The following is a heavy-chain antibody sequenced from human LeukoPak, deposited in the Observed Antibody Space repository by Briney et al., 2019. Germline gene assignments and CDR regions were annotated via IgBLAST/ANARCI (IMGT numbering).Heavy chain of an antibody. J-gene: IGHJ4*02. D-gene: IGHD6-13*01. Sequence: GGSLRLSCAASGFTFSSYAMSWVRQAPGKGLEWVSAISGSGGSTYYADSVKGRFTISRDNSKNTLYLQMNSLRAEDTAVYYCAKDNSLPIAAALDYWGQGTLVTVSS. CDR2: ISGSGGST. V-gene: IGHV3-23*01. CDR1: GFTFSSYA. CDR3: AKDNSLPIAAALDY.